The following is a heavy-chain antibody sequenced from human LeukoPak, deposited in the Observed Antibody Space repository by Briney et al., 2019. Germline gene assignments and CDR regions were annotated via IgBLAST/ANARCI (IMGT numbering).Heavy chain of an antibody. CDR1: GFTFSNYD. V-gene: IGHV3-13*01. Sequence: GGSLRLSCAAPGFTFSNYDMHWVRHAAGKSLEWVSGIGTAGDTYYPASVKGRFTISRENAKNSLYLQMNSLSAGDTAVYYCASSPAYSSSWYAIDNWGQGTLVTVSS. CDR3: ASSPAYSSSWYAIDN. D-gene: IGHD6-13*01. J-gene: IGHJ4*02. CDR2: IGTAGDT.